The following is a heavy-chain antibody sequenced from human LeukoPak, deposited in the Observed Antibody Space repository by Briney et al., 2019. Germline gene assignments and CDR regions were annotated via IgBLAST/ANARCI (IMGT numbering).Heavy chain of an antibody. V-gene: IGHV3-7*01. CDR1: GFTFSSYW. CDR2: IKQDGSEK. D-gene: IGHD6-19*01. CDR3: ARDATEYSSGWFGY. J-gene: IGHJ4*02. Sequence: GGSLRLSCAASGFTFSSYWMSWVRQAPGKGLEWVANIKQDGSEKYYVDSVKGRFTISRDNAKNSLYLQMNSLRAEDTAVYYCARDATEYSSGWFGYWGQGTLVTVSS.